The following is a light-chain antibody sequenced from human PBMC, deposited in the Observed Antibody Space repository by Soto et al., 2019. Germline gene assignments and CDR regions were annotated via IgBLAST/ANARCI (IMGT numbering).Light chain of an antibody. CDR2: AAS. J-gene: IGKJ4*01. CDR1: QGIDSS. V-gene: IGKV1-6*01. CDR3: IQDYNYPLT. Sequence: AILLTQSPSSLSASVGDIVTITFRASQGIDSSFAWYQQKPGKAPKLLIYAASSLQSGVPSRFSGSGSGTDFTLTISSLQPEDFATYYCIQDYNYPLTFGGGTKVDI.